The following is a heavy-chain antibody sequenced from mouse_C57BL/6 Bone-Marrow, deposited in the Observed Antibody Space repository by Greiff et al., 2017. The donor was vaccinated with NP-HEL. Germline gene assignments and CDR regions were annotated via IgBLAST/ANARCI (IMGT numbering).Heavy chain of an antibody. CDR2: ISDGGSYT. V-gene: IGHV5-4*03. Sequence: EVHLVESGGGLVKPGGSLKLSCAASGFTFSSYAMSWVRQTPEKRLEWVATISDGGSYTYYPDNVKGRFTISRDNAKNNLYLQMSHLKSEDTAMYYCARRYSDWFAYWGQGTLVTVSA. CDR3: ARRYSDWFAY. CDR1: GFTFSSYA. J-gene: IGHJ3*01.